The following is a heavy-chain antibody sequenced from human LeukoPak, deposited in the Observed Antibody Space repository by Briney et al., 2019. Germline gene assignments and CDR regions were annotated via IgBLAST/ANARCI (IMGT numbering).Heavy chain of an antibody. CDR1: GFTFSSYW. V-gene: IGHV4-34*01. CDR2: INHSGST. J-gene: IGHJ4*02. Sequence: PGGSLRLSCAASGFTFSSYWMSWVRQAPGKGLEWIGEINHSGSTNYNPSLKSRVTISVDTSKNQFSLKLSSVTAADTAVYYCARLGSSGWYLWGQGNLVTVSS. D-gene: IGHD6-19*01. CDR3: ARLGSSGWYL.